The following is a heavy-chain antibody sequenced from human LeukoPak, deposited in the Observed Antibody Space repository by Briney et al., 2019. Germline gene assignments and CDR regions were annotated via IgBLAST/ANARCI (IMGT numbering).Heavy chain of an antibody. V-gene: IGHV3-66*01. D-gene: IGHD3-10*01. CDR2: IYSGGST. CDR3: ATGERMVRGDGVDY. Sequence: GESLRLSCAASGFTFSSYSMSWVRQAPGKGLEWVSVIYSGGSTYYADSVKGRFTISRDNSKNTLYLQMNSLRAEDTAVYFCATGERMVRGDGVDYWGQGTLVTVSS. J-gene: IGHJ4*02. CDR1: GFTFSSYS.